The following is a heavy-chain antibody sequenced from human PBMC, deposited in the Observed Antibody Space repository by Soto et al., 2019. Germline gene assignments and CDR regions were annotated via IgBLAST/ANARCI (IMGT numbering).Heavy chain of an antibody. CDR3: ARERWAKWLVLPHAFDS. V-gene: IGHV1-18*01. Sequence: QVQLVQSGAEVKKPGASVKVSCKASGYTFTSYGISWVRQAPGQGLEWMGWISAYNGNTNYAQKLQGRVTMTTDTSTSTAYMELRSLRSVDTAVYYCARERWAKWLVLPHAFDSWGQGTMVTVSS. J-gene: IGHJ3*02. D-gene: IGHD6-19*01. CDR2: ISAYNGNT. CDR1: GYTFTSYG.